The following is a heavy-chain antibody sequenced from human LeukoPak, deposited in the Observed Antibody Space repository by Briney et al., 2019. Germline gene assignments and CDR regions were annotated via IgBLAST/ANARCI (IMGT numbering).Heavy chain of an antibody. D-gene: IGHD3-10*01. CDR3: ARGGVDYYGSGTYYLMYYFDY. Sequence: GGSLRLSCAASGFTVSSNYMSWVRQAPGKGLEWVSVIYSGGSTYYADSVKGRFTISRDNSKNTLYLQMNSLRAEDTAVYYCARGGVDYYGSGTYYLMYYFDYWGQGALVTVSS. J-gene: IGHJ4*02. V-gene: IGHV3-66*01. CDR1: GFTVSSNY. CDR2: IYSGGST.